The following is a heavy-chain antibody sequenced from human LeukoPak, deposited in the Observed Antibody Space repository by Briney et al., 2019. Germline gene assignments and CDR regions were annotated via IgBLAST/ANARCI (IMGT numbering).Heavy chain of an antibody. CDR3: ARESPPDYDRIYGTDV. CDR2: ISYDGSNK. Sequence: PGGSLRLSCAASGFTVSSNYMSWVRQAPGKGLEWVAVISYDGSNKYYAESVKGRFTISRDNSKNTPHLQMNSLRAEDTAVYYCARESPPDYDRIYGTDVWGQGTTVTVSS. V-gene: IGHV3-30-3*01. J-gene: IGHJ6*02. CDR1: GFTVSSNY. D-gene: IGHD3-22*01.